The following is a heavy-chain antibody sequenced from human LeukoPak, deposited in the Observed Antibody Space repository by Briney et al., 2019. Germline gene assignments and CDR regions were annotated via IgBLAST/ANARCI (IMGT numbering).Heavy chain of an antibody. D-gene: IGHD6-13*01. J-gene: IGHJ4*02. CDR2: IYTSGST. V-gene: IGHV4-61*02. CDR1: GGSISSGDYY. Sequence: SETLSLTCTVSGGSISSGDYYWSWIRQPAGKGLEWIGRIYTSGSTNYNPSLKSRVTISVDTSKNQFSLKLSSVTAADTAVYYCARAAIYSSNWLPFDHWGQGTLVTVSS. CDR3: ARAAIYSSNWLPFDH.